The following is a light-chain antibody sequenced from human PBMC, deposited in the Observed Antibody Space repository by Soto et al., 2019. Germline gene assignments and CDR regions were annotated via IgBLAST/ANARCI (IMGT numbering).Light chain of an antibody. Sequence: EIVLTQSPATLSLSPGERATLSCRASQSVSSSLGWYQQKPGQAPRLLIYDASNRATGIPTRFSGSGSGTDFTLTISSLEPEDFAVYDGQQRSDWPRTFGQGTKLEIK. V-gene: IGKV3-11*01. CDR1: QSVSSS. CDR2: DAS. J-gene: IGKJ2*01. CDR3: QQRSDWPRT.